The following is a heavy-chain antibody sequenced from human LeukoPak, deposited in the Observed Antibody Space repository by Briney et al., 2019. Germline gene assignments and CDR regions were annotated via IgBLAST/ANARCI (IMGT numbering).Heavy chain of an antibody. V-gene: IGHV4-39*01. D-gene: IGHD2-8*02. CDR1: GGSISSRSYY. Sequence: SETLSLTCTVSGGSISSRSYYWVWLRQPPGKGLEWVGSIYYSGSTYYNPSLKSRVTISVDTSKNQFSLKLSSVTAADSAVYYCAGYWWGRNFDYWGQGTLVTVSS. J-gene: IGHJ4*02. CDR3: AGYWWGRNFDY. CDR2: IYYSGST.